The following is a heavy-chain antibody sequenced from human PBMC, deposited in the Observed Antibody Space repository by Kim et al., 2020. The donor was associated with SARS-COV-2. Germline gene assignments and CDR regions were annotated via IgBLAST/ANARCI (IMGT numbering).Heavy chain of an antibody. V-gene: IGHV4-59*11. CDR2: IHSGGTT. D-gene: IGHD5-18*01. J-gene: IGHJ4*02. Sequence: SETLSLTCTVSGASINSHYWSWIRQTPGKGLEWIGYIHSGGTTNYNPSLKSRLTLSVDASNNHFSLTLKSVTAADTALYYCARYDTTMVAFDWWGQGTRVTVSS. CDR1: GASINSHY. CDR3: ARYDTTMVAFDW.